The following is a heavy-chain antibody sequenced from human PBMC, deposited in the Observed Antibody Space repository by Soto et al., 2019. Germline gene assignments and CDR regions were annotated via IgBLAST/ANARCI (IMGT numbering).Heavy chain of an antibody. Sequence: PGGSLRLSCAASGFTFSSYAMHWVRQAPGKGLEYVSAISSNGGSTYYADSVKGRFTISRDNSKNTLYLQMSSLRAEDTAVYYCVKDVGDFWRNYDILTGYSYPRGYFQHWGQGTLVTVSS. CDR3: VKDVGDFWRNYDILTGYSYPRGYFQH. CDR1: GFTFSSYA. J-gene: IGHJ1*01. D-gene: IGHD3-9*01. V-gene: IGHV3-64D*08. CDR2: ISSNGGST.